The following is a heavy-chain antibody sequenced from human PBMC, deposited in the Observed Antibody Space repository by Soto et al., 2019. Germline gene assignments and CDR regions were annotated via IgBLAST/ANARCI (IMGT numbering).Heavy chain of an antibody. V-gene: IGHV1-18*01. CDR1: GYTFTSYG. D-gene: IGHD3-3*01. CDR3: ARYDFWSGYLDYYYGMDV. J-gene: IGHJ6*02. Sequence: QVQLVQSGAEVKKPGASVKVSRKASGYTFTSYGISWVRQAPGQGLEWMGWISAYNGNTNYAQKLQGRVTMTTDTATSTAYMELRRLRSDDTAVYYCARYDFWSGYLDYYYGMDVWGQGTTVTVSS. CDR2: ISAYNGNT.